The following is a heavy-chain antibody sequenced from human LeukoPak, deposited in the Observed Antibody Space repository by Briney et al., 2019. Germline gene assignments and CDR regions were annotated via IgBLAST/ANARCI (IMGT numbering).Heavy chain of an antibody. CDR1: GFTFSSQC. CDR2: VNQGGTQK. Sequence: GGSLRLSCAASGFTFSSQCMSWARQAPGKGLEWMAIVNQGGTQKYYVDSVKGRFTISRDNAENSLSLKMNSLSAEDTAVYYCAREHYFYYMDGWGKGTLVTVSS. J-gene: IGHJ6*03. CDR3: AREHYFYYMDG. V-gene: IGHV3-7*01.